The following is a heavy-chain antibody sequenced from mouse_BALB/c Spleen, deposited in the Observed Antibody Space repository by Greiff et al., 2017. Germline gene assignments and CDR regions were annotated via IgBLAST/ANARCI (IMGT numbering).Heavy chain of an antibody. CDR2: ISSGGSYT. J-gene: IGHJ4*01. CDR3: ARGRRLEGLDY. D-gene: IGHD6-1*01. CDR1: GFTFSSYA. V-gene: IGHV5-9-4*01. Sequence: EVHLVESGGGLVKPGGSLKLSCAASGFTFSSYAMSWVRQSPEKRLEWVAEISSGGSYTYYPDTVTGRFTISRDNAKNTLYLEMSSLRSEDTAMYYCARGRRLEGLDYWGQGTSVTVSS.